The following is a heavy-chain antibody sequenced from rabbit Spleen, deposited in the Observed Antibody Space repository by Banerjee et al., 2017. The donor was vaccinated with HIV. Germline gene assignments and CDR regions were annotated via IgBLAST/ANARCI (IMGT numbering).Heavy chain of an antibody. V-gene: IGHV1S45*01. Sequence: EQLEESGGGLVKPEGSLTLTCKASGVSLNDKDVMCWVRQAPGKGLEWIACINIVTGKSVYASWAKGRFMMSRTSSTTVTLQMTSLTAADTATYFCARDLAGYVGFGYISYLDLWGPGTLVTVS. D-gene: IGHD4-2*01. CDR1: GVSLNDKDV. J-gene: IGHJ6*01. CDR2: INIVTGKS. CDR3: ARDLAGYVGFGYISYLDL.